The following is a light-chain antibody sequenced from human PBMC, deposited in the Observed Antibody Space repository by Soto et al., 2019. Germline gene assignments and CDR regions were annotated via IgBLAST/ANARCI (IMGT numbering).Light chain of an antibody. CDR2: NNN. J-gene: IGLJ7*01. CDR3: ATWDDSLNGVV. Sequence: QSVLTQPPSASGTPGQRVTISCSGSTSNIGSKTVSWYQQLPGSAPKVLIYNNNERPSGVPDRFSGSKSGTSASLAISGLQSEDEAAYYCATWDDSLNGVVFGGGTQLTVL. V-gene: IGLV1-44*01. CDR1: TSNIGSKT.